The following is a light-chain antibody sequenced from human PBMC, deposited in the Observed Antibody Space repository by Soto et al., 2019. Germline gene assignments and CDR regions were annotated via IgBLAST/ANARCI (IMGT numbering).Light chain of an antibody. CDR2: YDS. V-gene: IGLV3-21*04. J-gene: IGLJ3*02. CDR1: NIGSES. CDR3: QVWDGSSDQQV. Sequence: SYELTQPPSVSVAPGETARIACGGNNIGSESVHWYQQKPGQAPVLIIYYDSARPSGIPERFSGSNSENTATLIISRVEAGDEADYYCQVWDGSSDQQVFGGGTKLTVL.